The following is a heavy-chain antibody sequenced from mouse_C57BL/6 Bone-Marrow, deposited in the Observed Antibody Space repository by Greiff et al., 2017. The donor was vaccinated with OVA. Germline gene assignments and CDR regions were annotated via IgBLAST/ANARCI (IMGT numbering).Heavy chain of an antibody. CDR2: IYPRSGNT. CDR3: ARSLLAY. CDR1: GYTFTSYG. V-gene: IGHV1-81*01. J-gene: IGHJ3*01. Sequence: QVQLQQSGAELVRPGASVKLSCKASGYTFTSYGISWVKQRPGQGLEWIGEIYPRSGNTYYNEKFKGKATLTADKSSSTAYMQLRRLTSEDSAVYFGARSLLAYWGQGTLVTVSA.